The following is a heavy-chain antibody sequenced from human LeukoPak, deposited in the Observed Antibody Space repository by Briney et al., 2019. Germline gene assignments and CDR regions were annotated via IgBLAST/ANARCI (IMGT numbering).Heavy chain of an antibody. Sequence: GGSLRLSCAASGFTFSSYSMNWVRQAPGKGLEWVSSISSGSSYIYYADSVKGRFTISRDNAKNSLYQQMNSLRAEHTAVYYRARVRRSQTLKYYYMDVWGKGTTVTVSS. CDR3: ARVRRSQTLKYYYMDV. CDR1: GFTFSSYS. CDR2: ISSGSSYI. D-gene: IGHD6-19*01. J-gene: IGHJ6*03. V-gene: IGHV3-21*01.